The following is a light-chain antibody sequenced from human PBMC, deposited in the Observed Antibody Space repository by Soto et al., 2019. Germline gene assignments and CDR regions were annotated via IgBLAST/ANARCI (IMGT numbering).Light chain of an antibody. V-gene: IGKV1-16*02. CDR3: QQYRTYPYT. J-gene: IGKJ2*01. CDR2: AAS. Sequence: DIQLTQSPSSLSASVGDRVTITCRASQDIRNYVAWFQQKPAKAPKSLIYAASGLHSRVPSKFSDSGSGTDFIITIYSLQPEDFAAYYCQQYRTYPYTCGQGTRLEIK. CDR1: QDIRNY.